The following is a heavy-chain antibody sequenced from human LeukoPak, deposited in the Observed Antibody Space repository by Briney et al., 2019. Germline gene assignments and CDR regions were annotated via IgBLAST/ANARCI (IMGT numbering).Heavy chain of an antibody. CDR1: GFTFSTYT. CDR2: TSYDGSNK. D-gene: IGHD3-10*01. CDR3: ARDQITTVRGVIARSTDYYDYYYMDV. Sequence: GGSLRLSCAASGFTFSTYTMHWVRQAPGKELEWVAVTSYDGSNKYYADSVKGRFTISRDKSKNTLYLQMNSLRAEDTALYYCARDQITTVRGVIARSTDYYDYYYMDVWGKGTTVTVSS. J-gene: IGHJ6*03. V-gene: IGHV3-30*04.